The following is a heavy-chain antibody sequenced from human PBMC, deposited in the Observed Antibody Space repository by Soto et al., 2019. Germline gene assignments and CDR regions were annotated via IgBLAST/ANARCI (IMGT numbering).Heavy chain of an antibody. J-gene: IGHJ5*02. V-gene: IGHV3-21*01. CDR3: TRDASRDSSARGWFDP. CDR2: ISSNSAYI. CDR1: GFTFRSFT. Sequence: PWWSRRRSCAASGFTFRSFTMNWVCQSPGEGLEWVSTISSNSAYIYYTDALRGRFTIYRDNAKNSLHLQMNSLRAEDTAVYYCTRDASRDSSARGWFDPWGPGTLVTVTS. D-gene: IGHD6-13*01.